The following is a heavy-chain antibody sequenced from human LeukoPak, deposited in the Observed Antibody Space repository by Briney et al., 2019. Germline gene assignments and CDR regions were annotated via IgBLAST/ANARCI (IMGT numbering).Heavy chain of an antibody. CDR3: ARGAYGGNLFFDY. CDR2: IDYSGST. V-gene: IGHV4-59*01. D-gene: IGHD4-23*01. Sequence: SETLCLTCTVSGGSISSYYWSWIRQPPGKELEGIGYIDYSGSTNYNPSLKSRVTISVDTSKNQFSLKLSSVTAADTAVYYCARGAYGGNLFFDYWGQGTLVTVSS. CDR1: GGSISSYY. J-gene: IGHJ4*02.